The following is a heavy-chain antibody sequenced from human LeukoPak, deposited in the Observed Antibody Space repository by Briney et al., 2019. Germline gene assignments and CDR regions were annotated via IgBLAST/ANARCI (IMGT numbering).Heavy chain of an antibody. J-gene: IGHJ4*02. Sequence: GGSLRLSCAASGFTVSSNYMSWVRQAPGKGLEWVSSISGTSGYIYYADSVKGRFTISRDNAKNSVYLQMNSLRAEDTAVYYCARRPGYSGSYYGPPDYWGQGTLVTVSS. V-gene: IGHV3-21*01. CDR3: ARRPGYSGSYYGPPDY. CDR2: ISGTSGYI. CDR1: GFTVSSNY. D-gene: IGHD1-26*01.